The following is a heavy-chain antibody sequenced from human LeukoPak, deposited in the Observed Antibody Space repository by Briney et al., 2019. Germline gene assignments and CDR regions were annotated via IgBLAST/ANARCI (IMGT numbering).Heavy chain of an antibody. CDR3: ATLTVVRAATGDY. D-gene: IGHD2-2*01. CDR2: IYYSGST. V-gene: IGHV4-39*01. J-gene: IGHJ4*02. CDR1: GGSISSSSYY. Sequence: SETLSLTCTVSGGSISSSSYYWGWIRQPPGKGLEWIGSIYYSGSTYYNPSPKSRVTISVDTSKNQFSLKLSSVTAADTAVYYCATLTVVRAATGDYWGQGTLVTVSS.